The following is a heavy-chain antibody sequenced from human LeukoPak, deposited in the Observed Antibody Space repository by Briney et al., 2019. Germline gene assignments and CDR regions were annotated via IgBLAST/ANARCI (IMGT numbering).Heavy chain of an antibody. Sequence: GASVKVSCKASGYTFTSYYIHWVRQAPGQGLEWMGWINPNSGGTNYAQKFQGRVTMTRDTSIGTAYMELSRLRSDDTAVYYCARDRGGSYWNSGAFDIWGQGTMVTVSS. V-gene: IGHV1-2*02. J-gene: IGHJ3*02. CDR2: INPNSGGT. D-gene: IGHD1-26*01. CDR1: GYTFTSYY. CDR3: ARDRGGSYWNSGAFDI.